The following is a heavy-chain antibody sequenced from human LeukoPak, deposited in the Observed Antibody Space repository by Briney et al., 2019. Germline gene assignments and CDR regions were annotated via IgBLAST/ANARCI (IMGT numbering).Heavy chain of an antibody. J-gene: IGHJ6*03. CDR2: ISGSGGST. CDR3: AKWVAAYYYYYYMDV. D-gene: IGHD2-15*01. Sequence: GGSLGLSCAASGFTFSSYAMSWVRQAPGKGLEWVSAISGSGGSTYYADSVKGRFTISRDNSKNTLYLQMNSLRAEDTAVYYCAKWVAAYYYYYYMDVWGKGTTVTVSS. CDR1: GFTFSSYA. V-gene: IGHV3-23*01.